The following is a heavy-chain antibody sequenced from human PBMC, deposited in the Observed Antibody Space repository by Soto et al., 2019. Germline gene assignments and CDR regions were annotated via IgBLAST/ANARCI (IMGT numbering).Heavy chain of an antibody. J-gene: IGHJ6*02. V-gene: IGHV1-69*01. D-gene: IGHD2-15*01. CDR1: GGTFSSYA. CDR2: IIPIFGTA. Sequence: QVQLVQSGAEVKKPGSSVKVSCKASGGTFSSYAISWVRQAPGQGLEWMGGIIPIFGTANYAQKFQGRVTITADESTSKAYMELSSLRSEDTAVYYCARDNSGDIVDYYYYYGMEVWGQGTTVTVSS. CDR3: ARDNSGDIVDYYYYYGMEV.